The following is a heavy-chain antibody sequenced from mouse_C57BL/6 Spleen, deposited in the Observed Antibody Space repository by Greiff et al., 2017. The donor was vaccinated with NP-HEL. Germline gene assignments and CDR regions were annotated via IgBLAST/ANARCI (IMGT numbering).Heavy chain of an antibody. Sequence: QVQLKQPGAELVKPGASVKLSCKASGYTFTSYWIHWVKQRPGQGLEWIGMIHPNSGSTNYNEKFKSKATLTVDKSSSTAYVQLSSLTSEDSAVYYCASTTVDYAMDYWGQGTSVTVSS. D-gene: IGHD1-1*01. CDR1: GYTFTSYW. CDR2: IHPNSGST. CDR3: ASTTVDYAMDY. V-gene: IGHV1-64*01. J-gene: IGHJ4*01.